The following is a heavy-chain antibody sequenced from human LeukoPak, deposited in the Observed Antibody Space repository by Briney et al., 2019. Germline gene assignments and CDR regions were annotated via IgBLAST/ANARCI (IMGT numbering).Heavy chain of an antibody. V-gene: IGHV3-30-3*01. Sequence: PGGSLRLSCAASGFTSSSYTMHWVRQAPGKGLEWVAIISYDGSNSYYADSVKGRFTISRDNSKNTLYLQMNSLRAEDTAVYYCAKDRGGGDCFDYWGQGTLVTVSS. CDR3: AKDRGGGDCFDY. J-gene: IGHJ4*02. CDR1: GFTSSSYT. CDR2: ISYDGSNS. D-gene: IGHD2-21*01.